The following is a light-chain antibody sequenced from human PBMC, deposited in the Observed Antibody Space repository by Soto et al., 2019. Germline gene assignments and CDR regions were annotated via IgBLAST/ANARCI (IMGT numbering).Light chain of an antibody. CDR3: MQALQTPWT. CDR1: QSLLHSNGYNN. J-gene: IGKJ1*01. V-gene: IGKV2-28*01. CDR2: LGS. Sequence: DIVMTRSPLSLPVTHGKPASISCRSSQSLLHSNGYNNLDWYLQKPGQSPQLLIYLGSNRASGVPDRFSGSGSGTDFTLKISRVEAEDVGVYYCMQALQTPWTFGQGTKVEIK.